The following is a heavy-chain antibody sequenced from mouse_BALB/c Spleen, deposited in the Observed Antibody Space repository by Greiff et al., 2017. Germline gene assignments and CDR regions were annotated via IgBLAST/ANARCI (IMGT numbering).Heavy chain of an antibody. D-gene: IGHD1-1*01. CDR2: ISSGGST. CDR3: AREGYGSHYFDY. J-gene: IGHJ2*01. Sequence: EVKLVESGGGLVKPGGSLKLSCAASGFTFSRYAMSWVRQTPEKRLEWVASISSGGSTYYPDSVKGRFTISRDNARNILYLQMSSLRSEDTAMYYCAREGYGSHYFDYWGQGTTLTVSS. V-gene: IGHV5-6-5*01. CDR1: GFTFSRYA.